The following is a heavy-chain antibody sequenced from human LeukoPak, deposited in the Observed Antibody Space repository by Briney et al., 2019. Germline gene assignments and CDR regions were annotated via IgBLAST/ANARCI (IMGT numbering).Heavy chain of an antibody. D-gene: IGHD2-15*01. CDR3: ARGLGYCSGGSCRHPFDY. CDR2: ISSSGSTI. Sequence: GGSLRLSCAASGFTFSDYYMSRIRQAPGKGLEWVSYISSSGSTIYYADSVKGRFTISRDNAKNSLYLQMNSLRAEDTAVYYCARGLGYCSGGSCRHPFDYWGQGTLVTVSS. V-gene: IGHV3-11*04. J-gene: IGHJ4*02. CDR1: GFTFSDYY.